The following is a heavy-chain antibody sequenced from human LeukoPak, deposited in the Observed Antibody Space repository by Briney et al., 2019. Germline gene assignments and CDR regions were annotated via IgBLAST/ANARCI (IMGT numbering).Heavy chain of an antibody. D-gene: IGHD6-13*01. Sequence: SETLSLTCTVSGVSISSYYWSWIRQPPGKGLEWIGYIYYSGNTNYNPSLKSRVTISLDTSKNRFSLKLSSVTAADTAVYYCARHDGSSWYYAFDVWGQGTMVTVSS. V-gene: IGHV4-59*08. J-gene: IGHJ3*01. CDR1: GVSISSYY. CDR3: ARHDGSSWYYAFDV. CDR2: IYYSGNT.